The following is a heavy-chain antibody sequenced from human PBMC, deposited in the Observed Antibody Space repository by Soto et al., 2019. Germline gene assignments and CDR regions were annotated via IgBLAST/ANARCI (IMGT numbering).Heavy chain of an antibody. V-gene: IGHV4-39*01. J-gene: IGHJ2*01. D-gene: IGHD2-15*01. CDR2: IYYTGST. CDR1: SDSISGSTYY. CDR3: ARHPRIFYCSGGICYSWHFDL. Sequence: QLRLQESGPGLVKPSETLSLTCTVSSDSISGSTYYWAWMRQPPGKGLQWIGSIYYTGSTYYNPSFKSRVTISMDMSKNQFFLKLNSVTAADTAVYFCARHPRIFYCSGGICYSWHFDLWGRGTLVTVSS.